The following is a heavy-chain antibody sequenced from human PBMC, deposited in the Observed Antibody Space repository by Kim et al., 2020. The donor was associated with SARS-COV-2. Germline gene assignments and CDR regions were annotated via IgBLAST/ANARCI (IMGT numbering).Heavy chain of an antibody. V-gene: IGHV3-33*01. Sequence: IKKSDADSVKGRCTISRDNSKNTLYLQMDSLRAEDTAVYYCARGLGPFDYWGQGALVTVSS. CDR2: IKK. D-gene: IGHD3-16*01. J-gene: IGHJ4*02. CDR3: ARGLGPFDY.